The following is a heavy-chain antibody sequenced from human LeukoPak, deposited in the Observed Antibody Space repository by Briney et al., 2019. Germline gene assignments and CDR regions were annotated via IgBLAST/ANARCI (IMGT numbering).Heavy chain of an antibody. J-gene: IGHJ4*02. CDR3: ARTGCSGGSCPLDY. V-gene: IGHV4-59*01. CDR2: IYYSGST. D-gene: IGHD2-15*01. CDR1: GGSISSYY. Sequence: SETLSLTCTVSGGSISSYYWSWIRQPPGKGLEWIGYIYYSGSTNYNPSLKSRVTISVDTSKNQFSLKLSPVTAADTAVYYCARTGCSGGSCPLDYWGQGTLVTVSS.